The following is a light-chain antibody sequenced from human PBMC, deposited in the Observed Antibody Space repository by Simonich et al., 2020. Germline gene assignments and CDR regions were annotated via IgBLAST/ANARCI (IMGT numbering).Light chain of an antibody. CDR1: QSVLYSSNNKNY. CDR2: WAS. CDR3: QQHYSTPLT. Sequence: DIVMTQSSDSLAVSLGERATINCKSSQSVLYSSNNKNYLAWYQQKPGQPPKLLIYWASTRESGVPDRFSGSGSGTDLTLTISSLQAEDVAVYYCQQHYSTPLTFGGGTKVEIK. J-gene: IGKJ4*01. V-gene: IGKV4-1*01.